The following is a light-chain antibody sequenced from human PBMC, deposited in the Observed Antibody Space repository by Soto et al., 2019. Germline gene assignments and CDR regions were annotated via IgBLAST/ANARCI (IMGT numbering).Light chain of an antibody. Sequence: EIVLTQSPGTLSLSPGERATLSCRASQSVSSSDLACYQQRPGQAPRLLIYGASSRATGIPDRFSGSGSGTDFTLTISRLEPEDFAVYYCQQYGSSPYTFGQGTKLEI. CDR2: GAS. V-gene: IGKV3-20*01. CDR3: QQYGSSPYT. J-gene: IGKJ2*01. CDR1: QSVSSSD.